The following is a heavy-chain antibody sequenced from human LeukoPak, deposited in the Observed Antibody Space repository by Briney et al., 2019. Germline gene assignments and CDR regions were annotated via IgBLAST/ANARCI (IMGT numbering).Heavy chain of an antibody. Sequence: SETLSLTCTVSGVSINTYFWSWVRQPPGKGLEWIGYVYYNGITKYNTSLTSGGSILLETTKKQFPLRLNSVTAAGTAVYYCASQLGGTIFHWGQGTLVTVSS. D-gene: IGHD1/OR15-1a*01. CDR2: VYYNGIT. V-gene: IGHV4-59*01. J-gene: IGHJ4*02. CDR1: GVSINTYF. CDR3: ASQLGGTIFH.